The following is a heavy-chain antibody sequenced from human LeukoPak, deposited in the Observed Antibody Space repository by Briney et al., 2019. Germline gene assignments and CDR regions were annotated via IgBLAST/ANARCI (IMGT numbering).Heavy chain of an antibody. D-gene: IGHD2-21*02. V-gene: IGHV3-72*01. CDR3: ARAGLVVVTAKKSDAFDV. J-gene: IGHJ3*01. CDR1: GFTFSDHY. CDR2: SRNQANSYTP. Sequence: GGSLRLSCAASGFTFSDHYMDWVRQAPGEGLEWVDRSRNQANSYTPEYAASGKGRFTISRDVSKDSLYLQMNSLKTEDTAVYYCARAGLVVVTAKKSDAFDVWGQGTMVTVSS.